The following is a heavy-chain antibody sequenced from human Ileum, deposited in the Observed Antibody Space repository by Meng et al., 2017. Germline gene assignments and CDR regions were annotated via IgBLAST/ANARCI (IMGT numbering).Heavy chain of an antibody. J-gene: IGHJ2*01. CDR3: ARDIAAAGSDWYFDL. Sequence: VQHVQYGDEVKKPGASVKVSCKASVYTFTSYAMHWVRQAPGQRLEWMGWINAGNGNTKYSQKFQGRVTITRDTSASTAYMELSSLRSEDTAVYYCARDIAAAGSDWYFDLWGRGTLVTVSS. V-gene: IGHV1-3*01. CDR2: INAGNGNT. D-gene: IGHD6-13*01. CDR1: VYTFTSYA.